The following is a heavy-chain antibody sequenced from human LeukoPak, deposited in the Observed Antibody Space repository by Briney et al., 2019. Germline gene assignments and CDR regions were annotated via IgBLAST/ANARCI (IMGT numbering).Heavy chain of an antibody. CDR3: ARDGRDSSSWTVPDFDY. CDR1: GFTFSSYW. V-gene: IGHV3-74*01. J-gene: IGHJ4*02. Sequence: GGSLRLSCAASGFTFSSYWMHWVRQAPGKGLVWVSRINSDGSSTSYADSVKGRFTISRDNAKNTLYLQMNSLRAEDTAVYYCARDGRDSSSWTVPDFDYWGQGTLVTVSS. CDR2: INSDGSST. D-gene: IGHD6-13*01.